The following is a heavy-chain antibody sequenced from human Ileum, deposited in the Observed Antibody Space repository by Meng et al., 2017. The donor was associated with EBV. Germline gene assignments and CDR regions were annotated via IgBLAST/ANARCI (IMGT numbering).Heavy chain of an antibody. Sequence: VQLGELGGGLIQPGGSLRLSCAASGFTVSSNYMSWVRQAPGKGLEWVSVIYTGGSTYYADSVKGRFTISRDNSKNTLYLQMNSLRGEDTAVYYCASKSEGYDHWGQGTLVTVSS. CDR1: GFTVSSNY. J-gene: IGHJ4*02. CDR3: ASKSEGYDH. D-gene: IGHD5-12*01. CDR2: IYTGGST. V-gene: IGHV3-53*01.